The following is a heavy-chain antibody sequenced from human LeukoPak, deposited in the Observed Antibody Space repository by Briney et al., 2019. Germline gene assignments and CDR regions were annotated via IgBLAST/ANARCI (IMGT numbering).Heavy chain of an antibody. V-gene: IGHV3-30*04. CDR2: ISYDGSNK. J-gene: IGHJ4*02. Sequence: GRSLRLSCAASGFTFSSYAMYWVRQAPGKGLEWVAVISYDGSNKYYADSVKGRFTISRDNSKNTLYLQMNSLRPEDTAVYYCARGREFDTSSWHDCWGQGALVTVSS. D-gene: IGHD6-13*01. CDR3: ARGREFDTSSWHDC. CDR1: GFTFSSYA.